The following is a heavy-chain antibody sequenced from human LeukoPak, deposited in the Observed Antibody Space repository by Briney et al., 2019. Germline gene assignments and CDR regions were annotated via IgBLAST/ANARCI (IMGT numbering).Heavy chain of an antibody. CDR2: IYYSGST. Sequence: SETLSLTCTVSGGSISSSSYYWGWIRQPPGKGLEWIVSIYYSGSTYYNPSLKSRVTISVDTSKNQFSLKLSSVTAADTAVYYCVTHWSSGWYNDAFEIWGQGTLVTVSS. D-gene: IGHD6-19*01. CDR3: VTHWSSGWYNDAFEI. J-gene: IGHJ3*02. V-gene: IGHV4-39*01. CDR1: GGSISSSSYY.